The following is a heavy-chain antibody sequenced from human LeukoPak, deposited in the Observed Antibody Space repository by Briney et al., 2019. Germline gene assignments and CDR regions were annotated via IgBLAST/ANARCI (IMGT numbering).Heavy chain of an antibody. V-gene: IGHV3-53*01. CDR2: IYSGGST. Sequence: GGSLRLSCAASGFTVSSNYMSWVRQAPGKGLEWVSVIYSGGSTYYADSVKGRFTISRDNSKNTLYPQMNSLRAEDTAVYHCARDSGYGSGSYYQDYWGQGTLVTVSS. D-gene: IGHD3-10*01. CDR1: GFTVSSNY. J-gene: IGHJ4*02. CDR3: ARDSGYGSGSYYQDY.